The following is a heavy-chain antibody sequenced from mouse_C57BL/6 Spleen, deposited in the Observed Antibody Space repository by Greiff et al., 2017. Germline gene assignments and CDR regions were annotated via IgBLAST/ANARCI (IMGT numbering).Heavy chain of an antibody. Sequence: EVQLQQSGAELVKPGASVKLSCTASGFNIKDYYMHWVKQRTEQGLEWIGRIDPEDGETKYAPKFQGKATITADTSSNTAYLQLSSLTSEDTAVYYCARHYYGSSPLCAYWGQGTLVTVSA. CDR2: IDPEDGET. D-gene: IGHD1-1*01. J-gene: IGHJ3*01. CDR1: GFNIKDYY. CDR3: ARHYYGSSPLCAY. V-gene: IGHV14-2*01.